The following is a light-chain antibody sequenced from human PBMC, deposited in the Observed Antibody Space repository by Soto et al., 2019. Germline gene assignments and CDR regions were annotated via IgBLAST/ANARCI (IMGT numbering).Light chain of an antibody. J-gene: IGLJ1*01. CDR2: EVS. CDR1: SSDVGSYNL. V-gene: IGLV2-23*02. CDR3: CSYAGSSTYYV. Sequence: QSALTQPASVSGSPGQSITISCTGTSSDVGSYNLVSWYQQHPGKAPKLMIYEVSKRPSGVSNRFSGSKSGNTASLTISGLQAEDEADYYSCSYAGSSTYYVFGTGTKLTVL.